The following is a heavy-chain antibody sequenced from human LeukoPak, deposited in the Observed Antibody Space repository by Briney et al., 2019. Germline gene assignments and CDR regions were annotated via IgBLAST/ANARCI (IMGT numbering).Heavy chain of an antibody. V-gene: IGHV3-48*02. D-gene: IGHD3-16*02. CDR1: GFTFSSYS. CDR3: ARDHDYVWGSYPIPY. CDR2: ISSSSSTI. J-gene: IGHJ4*02. Sequence: GGSLRLSCAASGFTFSSYSMNWVRQAPGKGREWGSYISSSSSTIYYADSVKGRFTISRDNAKNSLYLQMNSLRDEDTAVYYCARDHDYVWGSYPIPYWGQGTLVTVSS.